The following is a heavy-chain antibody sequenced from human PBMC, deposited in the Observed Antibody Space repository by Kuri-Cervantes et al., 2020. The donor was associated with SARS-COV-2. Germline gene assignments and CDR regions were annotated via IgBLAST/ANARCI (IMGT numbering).Heavy chain of an antibody. D-gene: IGHD3-10*01. J-gene: IGHJ4*02. CDR1: GFTFDDYA. V-gene: IGHV3-43D*04. CDR2: ISWDGGST. CDR3: ATGLLWFGELHY. Sequence: GGSLRLSCAASGFTFDDYAMHWVRQAPGKGLEWVSLISWDGGSTYYADSVKGRFTISRDNSKNTLYLQMNSLRAEDTAVYYCATGLLWFGELHYWGQGTLVTVSS.